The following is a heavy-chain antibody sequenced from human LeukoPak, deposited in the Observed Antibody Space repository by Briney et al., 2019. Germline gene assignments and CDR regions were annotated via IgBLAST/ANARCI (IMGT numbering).Heavy chain of an antibody. V-gene: IGHV4-30-2*01. CDR3: ARFQPGVAGRDDAFDI. Sequence: TSETLSLTCTVSGGSISSGGYYWSWIRQPPGKGLEWIGYIYHSGSTYYNPSLKSRVTISVDRSKNQFSLKLSSVTAADTAVYYCARFQPGVAGRDDAFDIWGQGTMVTVSS. CDR1: GGSISSGGYY. CDR2: IYHSGST. J-gene: IGHJ3*02. D-gene: IGHD6-19*01.